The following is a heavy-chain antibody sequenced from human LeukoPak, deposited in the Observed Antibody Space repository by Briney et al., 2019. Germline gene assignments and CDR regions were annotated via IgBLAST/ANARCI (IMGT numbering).Heavy chain of an antibody. CDR2: IYYSGST. V-gene: IGHV4-39*01. Sequence: PSETLSLTCTVSGGSISSSSYYWGWIRQPPGKGLEWIGSIYYSGSTYYNPSLKSRVTISVDTSKNQFSLKLSSVTAADTAVYYCARQSAYYDFWSGYSYYYYMDVWGKGTTVTVSS. J-gene: IGHJ6*03. CDR3: ARQSAYYDFWSGYSYYYYMDV. D-gene: IGHD3-3*01. CDR1: GGSISSSSYY.